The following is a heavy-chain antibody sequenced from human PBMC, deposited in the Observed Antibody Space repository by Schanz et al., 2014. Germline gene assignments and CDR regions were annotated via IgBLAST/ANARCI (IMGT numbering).Heavy chain of an antibody. CDR1: TFTFSSDW. CDR2: VSRSTPDI. V-gene: IGHV3-21*04. CDR3: AKIERNED. D-gene: IGHD1-1*01. J-gene: IGHJ4*02. Sequence: VRLVESGGGVVQPGRSLRLSCAASTFTFSSDWMSWVRQAPGKGLEWVSYVSRSTPDIYYADSVKGRFTISRDNAKNSLYLQMNSLRAEDTAVYFCAKIERNEDWGQGTLVTVSS.